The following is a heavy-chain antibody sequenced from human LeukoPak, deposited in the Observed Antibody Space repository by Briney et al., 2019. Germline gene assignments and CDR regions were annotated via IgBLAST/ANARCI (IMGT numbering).Heavy chain of an antibody. CDR3: ARDDYGVFDAFDV. Sequence: SETLSLTCTVSGGSISSHFWTWIRQAPAKGLELLGYVSKSGSTTYNPSLQSRITLSVDTSKNQFFLKLTSVTAADTAVYFCARDDYGVFDAFDVWGQGTVVTVSS. CDR2: VSKSGST. CDR1: GGSISSHF. V-gene: IGHV4-4*08. D-gene: IGHD3-16*01. J-gene: IGHJ3*01.